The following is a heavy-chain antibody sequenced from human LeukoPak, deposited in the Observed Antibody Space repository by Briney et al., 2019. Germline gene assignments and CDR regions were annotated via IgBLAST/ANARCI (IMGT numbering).Heavy chain of an antibody. D-gene: IGHD1-26*01. CDR1: GGSISSYY. J-gene: IGHJ4*02. CDR3: ARVQKWASFDY. V-gene: IGHV4-59*01. Sequence: SETLSLTCTVSGGSISSYYWSWIRQPPGKGLEWIGYIYYSGSTNYNPSLKSRVTIPVDTSKNQFSLKLSSVTAADTAVYYCARVQKWASFDYWGQGTLVTVSS. CDR2: IYYSGST.